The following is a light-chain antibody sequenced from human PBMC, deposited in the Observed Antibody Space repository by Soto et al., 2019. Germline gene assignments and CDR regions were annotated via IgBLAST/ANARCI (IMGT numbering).Light chain of an antibody. CDR2: SAS. CDR3: QQGRTSPFS. J-gene: IGKJ3*01. V-gene: IGKV1D-12*01. CDR1: QYISIW. Sequence: DIQMTQSPSFVSAPLGDRVTLTCRASQYISIWLAWYQQRLGEAPRLLIFSASTLKNGVPARFSGSGSRTDFTLTISGLQPEDVATYYCQQGRTSPFSFGPWTKVHL.